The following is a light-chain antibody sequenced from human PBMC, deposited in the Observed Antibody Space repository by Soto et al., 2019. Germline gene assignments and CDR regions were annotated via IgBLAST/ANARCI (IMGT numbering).Light chain of an antibody. V-gene: IGLV2-14*01. Sequence: ALTQAASVSGSPGQSITISCTGTSSDIGGSDYVSWYQKHPGKAPKVIIYEVSDRPSGVSDRFSGSKSGNTASLTISGLQAEDEADYYCSSYVTSGTLVFGGGTQLTVL. J-gene: IGLJ3*02. CDR2: EVS. CDR3: SSYVTSGTLV. CDR1: SSDIGGSDY.